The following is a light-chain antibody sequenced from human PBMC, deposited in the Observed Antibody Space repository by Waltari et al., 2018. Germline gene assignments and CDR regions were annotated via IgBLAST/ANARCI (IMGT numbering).Light chain of an antibody. CDR3: AAWEDRLNGVV. J-gene: IGLJ2*01. V-gene: IGLV1-44*01. CDR1: RSNIGGTP. CDR2: SDT. Sequence: QSVVTQQPSASGTPGQRVTISCSGSRSNIGGTPVSWYQQFPGAAPNLLIYSDTQRPSVVPARLSGSKSGTSAYLAINGLQSEDEADYFCAAWEDRLNGVVFGGGTKVTVL.